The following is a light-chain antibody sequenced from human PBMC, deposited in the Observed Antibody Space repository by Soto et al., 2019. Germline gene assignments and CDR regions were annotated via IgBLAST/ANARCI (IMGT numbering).Light chain of an antibody. J-gene: IGLJ1*01. V-gene: IGLV2-14*01. Sequence: QSALTQPASVSGSPGQSITISCTGTSSDVGGYNYVSWYQQHPGKAPKLMIYDVSNRPSGVSNRCSGSKSGNTDSLTISGLQAEDEADYYCSAYTSSSTYFFGTVTKLTVL. CDR2: DVS. CDR1: SSDVGGYNY. CDR3: SAYTSSSTYF.